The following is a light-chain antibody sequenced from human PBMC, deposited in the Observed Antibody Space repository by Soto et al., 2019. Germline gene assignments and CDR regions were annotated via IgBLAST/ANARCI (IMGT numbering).Light chain of an antibody. Sequence: EIVMTQSPATLSVSPGERATLSCRASQSVSSNLAWYQQKPGQAPRLLIYGASTRATSIPARFSGSGSGTEFTLTISSLQSEDFAVYYCQQYNKLPETFGPGTKVDIK. CDR1: QSVSSN. J-gene: IGKJ3*01. CDR3: QQYNKLPET. CDR2: GAS. V-gene: IGKV3-15*01.